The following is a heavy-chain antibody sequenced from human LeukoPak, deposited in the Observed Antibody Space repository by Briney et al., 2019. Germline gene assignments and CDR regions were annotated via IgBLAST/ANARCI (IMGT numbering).Heavy chain of an antibody. Sequence: ASVKVSCKTSGYTFTNYDINWVRQASGQGLEWMGWMNPNTGNTGYAQKFQGRVTMTRDTSTSTAYMELRNLRSEDTAVYFCARSRYGAYSPWGQGTLVIVSS. CDR3: ARSRYGAYSP. CDR1: GYTFTNYD. CDR2: MNPNTGNT. J-gene: IGHJ5*02. D-gene: IGHD5-12*01. V-gene: IGHV1-8*01.